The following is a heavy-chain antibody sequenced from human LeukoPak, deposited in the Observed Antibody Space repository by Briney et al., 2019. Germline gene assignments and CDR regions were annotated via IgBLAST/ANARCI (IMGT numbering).Heavy chain of an antibody. CDR3: ARDRPPNYYDSSGYFLT. CDR1: GYTFTGYY. D-gene: IGHD3-22*01. J-gene: IGHJ5*02. Sequence: ASVKVSCKASGYTFTGYYMHLVRQAPGQGLEWMGRINPNSGGTNYAQKFQGGVTMTRDTSISTAYMELSRLRSDDTAVYYCARDRPPNYYDSSGYFLTWGQGTLVTVSS. CDR2: INPNSGGT. V-gene: IGHV1-2*06.